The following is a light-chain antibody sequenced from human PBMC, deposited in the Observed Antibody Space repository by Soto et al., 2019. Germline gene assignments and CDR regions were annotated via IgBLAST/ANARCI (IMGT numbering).Light chain of an antibody. Sequence: QSVLTQPPSASGSPGQSVTISCTGTSSDVGGYHYVSWYQQHPGKAPKLMIYEVSKRPSGVPDRFSGSKSGNTASLTVSGLQAEDEADYYCSSYAGSNNLGVFGTGTKVTVL. CDR3: SSYAGSNNLGV. CDR2: EVS. CDR1: SSDVGGYHY. J-gene: IGLJ1*01. V-gene: IGLV2-8*01.